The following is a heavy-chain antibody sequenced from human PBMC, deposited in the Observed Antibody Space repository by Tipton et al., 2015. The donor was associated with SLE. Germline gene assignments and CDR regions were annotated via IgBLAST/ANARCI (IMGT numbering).Heavy chain of an antibody. V-gene: IGHV4-34*01. CDR1: GGSFSGYF. CDR3: VRDRGYAHFDY. CDR2: VSHTAGT. J-gene: IGHJ4*02. Sequence: TLSLTCAVDGGSFSGYFWTWIRQPPGKGLEWIGEVSHTAGTDYNPALKSRVTISVDTSKNQFSLKLSSVTAADTAVYNCVRDRGYAHFDYWGQGTLVTVSS. D-gene: IGHD5-12*01.